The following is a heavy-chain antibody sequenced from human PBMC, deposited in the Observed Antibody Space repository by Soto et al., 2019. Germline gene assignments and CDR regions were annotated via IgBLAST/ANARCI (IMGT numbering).Heavy chain of an antibody. CDR1: GFTFSNAW. J-gene: IGHJ6*03. Sequence: GGSLRLSCAASGFTFSNAWMSWVRQAPGKGLEWVGRIKSKTDGGTTDYAAPVKGRFTISRDDSKNTLYLQMNSLKTEDTAVYYCTTDDGELVATWYYYYYYMDVWGKGTTVTVSS. V-gene: IGHV3-15*01. D-gene: IGHD5-12*01. CDR2: IKSKTDGGTT. CDR3: TTDDGELVATWYYYYYYMDV.